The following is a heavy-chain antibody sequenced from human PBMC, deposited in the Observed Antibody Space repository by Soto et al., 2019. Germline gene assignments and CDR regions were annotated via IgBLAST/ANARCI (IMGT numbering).Heavy chain of an antibody. CDR1: GGSINTFY. CDR2: IFSSGST. V-gene: IGHV4-4*07. CDR3: AREGSYSAYNFAHGIQLWSFDF. J-gene: IGHJ4*02. Sequence: KRSETLSLTCTVSGGSINTFYWIWVRQPAGKGLEWIGRIFSSGSTSFNPSLESRVAMSVDTSKNHFSLNLSSVTAADMAVYYCAREGSYSAYNFAHGIQLWSFDFWRQGALVTVSS. D-gene: IGHD5-12*01.